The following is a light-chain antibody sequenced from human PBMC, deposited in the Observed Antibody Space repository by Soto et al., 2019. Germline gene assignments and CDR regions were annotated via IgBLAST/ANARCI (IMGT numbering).Light chain of an antibody. Sequence: EIVMTQSPATLSVSPGERATLSWRASQSVSSNLAWYQQKPGQAPRLLIYGASTRATGIPARFSGGGSGTDFTLTISRLEPEDFAVYYCHQYNGWPRTFGQGTKVDIK. J-gene: IGKJ1*01. CDR2: GAS. CDR3: HQYNGWPRT. V-gene: IGKV3-15*01. CDR1: QSVSSN.